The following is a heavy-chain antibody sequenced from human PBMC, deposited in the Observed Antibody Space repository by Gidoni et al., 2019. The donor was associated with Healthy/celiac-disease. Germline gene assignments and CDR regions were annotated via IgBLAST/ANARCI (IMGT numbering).Heavy chain of an antibody. CDR1: GFTFGSYA. CDR2: IAQDGSNK. D-gene: IGHD3-9*01. J-gene: IGHJ4*02. Sequence: VQLVESGGGVVQPGWSLRRSWSASGFTFGSYAMHWVRQVPGKGLGWVAGIAQDGSNKYYADSVKGRFTISRDNSKNTLYLQMNSLRAEDTAVYYCARGGYYDILTGYYTKEPYYFDYWGQGTLVTVSS. CDR3: ARGGYYDILTGYYTKEPYYFDY. V-gene: IGHV3-30-3*01.